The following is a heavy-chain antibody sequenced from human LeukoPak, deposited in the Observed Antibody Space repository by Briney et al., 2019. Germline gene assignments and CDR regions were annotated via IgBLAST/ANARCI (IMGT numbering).Heavy chain of an antibody. CDR2: ISGSGGST. CDR3: AKRDFSYDSSGYYQYYFDY. CDR1: GFTFSSYA. Sequence: QAGGSLRLSCAASGFTFSSYAMSWVRQAPGKGLEWVSAISGSGGSTYYADSVKGRFTISRDNSKNTLYLQMNSLRAEDTAVYYYAKRDFSYDSSGYYQYYFDYWGQGTLVTVSS. V-gene: IGHV3-23*01. D-gene: IGHD3-22*01. J-gene: IGHJ4*02.